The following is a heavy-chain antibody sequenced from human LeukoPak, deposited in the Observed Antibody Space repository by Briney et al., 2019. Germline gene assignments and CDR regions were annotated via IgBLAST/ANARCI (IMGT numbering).Heavy chain of an antibody. CDR3: AAGTGTSDFDY. D-gene: IGHD1-7*01. V-gene: IGHV3-15*01. Sequence: GGSLRLSCAASGFTFNNAWMSWVRQAPGKGREWVGRIKGKSDDETTDYAAPVKGRFTISRDDSKSTLDLQMNGLKIEDTAVYYCAAGTGTSDFDYWGQGTLVTVSS. J-gene: IGHJ4*02. CDR1: GFTFNNAW. CDR2: IKGKSDDETT.